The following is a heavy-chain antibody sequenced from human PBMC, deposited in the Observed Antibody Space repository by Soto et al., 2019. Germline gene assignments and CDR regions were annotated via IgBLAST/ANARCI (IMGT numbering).Heavy chain of an antibody. CDR2: IYYSGST. Sequence: QLQLQESGPGLVKPSETLSLTCTVSGGSISSSSYYWGWIRQPTGKGLEWIGSIYYSGSTYYNPSLKSRVTISVDTSKNQFSLKLSSVTAADTAVYYCARQGALAAAGRICYFDYWGQGTLVTVSS. CDR1: GGSISSSSYY. CDR3: ARQGALAAAGRICYFDY. V-gene: IGHV4-39*01. D-gene: IGHD6-13*01. J-gene: IGHJ4*02.